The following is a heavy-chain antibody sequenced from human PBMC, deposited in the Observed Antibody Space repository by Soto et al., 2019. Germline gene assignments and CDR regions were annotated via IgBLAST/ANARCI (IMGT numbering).Heavy chain of an antibody. D-gene: IGHD5-18*01. CDR1: GFSLSAHGVG. Sequence: QITLEESGPTLVKPTQTLTLTCTFSGFSLSAHGVGVGWVRQPPGKAPEWLALIYWDNDKRYSPSLKSRLTVTKDPSKNQVVLVMTNMDLVDTATYYCARRPTVTRPFDYWGQGALVIVSS. CDR3: ARRPTVTRPFDY. CDR2: IYWDNDK. V-gene: IGHV2-5*02. J-gene: IGHJ4*02.